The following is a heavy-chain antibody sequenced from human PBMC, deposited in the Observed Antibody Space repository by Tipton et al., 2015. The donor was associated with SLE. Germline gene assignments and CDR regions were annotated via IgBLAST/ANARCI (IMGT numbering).Heavy chain of an antibody. J-gene: IGHJ3*02. V-gene: IGHV4-34*01. CDR3: ARHYSRWEPRGDAFDI. Sequence: TLSLTCAVYGGSFSGYYWSWIRQPPGKGLEWIGEINHSGSTNYNPSLKSRVTISVDTSKNQFSLKLSSVTAADTAMYYCARHYSRWEPRGDAFDIWGQGTMVTVSS. D-gene: IGHD1-26*01. CDR1: GGSFSGYY. CDR2: INHSGST.